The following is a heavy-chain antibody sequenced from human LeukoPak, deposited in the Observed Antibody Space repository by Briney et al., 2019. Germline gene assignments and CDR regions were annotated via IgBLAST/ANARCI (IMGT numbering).Heavy chain of an antibody. J-gene: IGHJ3*01. D-gene: IGHD6-19*01. CDR1: GFTFSSYS. V-gene: IGHV3-48*02. Sequence: PGGSLRLSCAASGFTFSSYSMNWVREATGKGLEWVSYIRSSDTTIYYADSVKGRFTISTDNAKNSLYLQMNSLRDEDTAVYYCARDAQWAFDFWGQGTMVTVSS. CDR3: ARDAQWAFDF. CDR2: IRSSDTTI.